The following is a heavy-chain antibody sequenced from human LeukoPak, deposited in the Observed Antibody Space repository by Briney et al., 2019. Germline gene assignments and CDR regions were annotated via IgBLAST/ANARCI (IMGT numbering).Heavy chain of an antibody. CDR3: ARHYRAQRYITMVRGVISRPFDY. CDR1: GGSISSSSYY. D-gene: IGHD3-10*01. J-gene: IGHJ4*02. CDR2: IYYSGST. V-gene: IGHV4-39*01. Sequence: SETLSLTCTVSGGSISSSSYYWGWIRQPPGKGLEWIGSIYYSGSTYYNPSLKSRVTISVDTSKNQFSLKLSSVTAADTAVYYCARHYRAQRYITMVRGVISRPFDYWGQGTLVTVFS.